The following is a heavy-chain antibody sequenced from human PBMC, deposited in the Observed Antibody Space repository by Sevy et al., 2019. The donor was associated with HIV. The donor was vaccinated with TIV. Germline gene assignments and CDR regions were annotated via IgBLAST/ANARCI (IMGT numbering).Heavy chain of an antibody. D-gene: IGHD3-22*01. CDR1: GLTFSNYA. Sequence: GGSLRLSCAATGLTFSNYAMHWVRQAPGKGIEWVAVIWSDGAYQYHGDSVKGRFTISRDNSKNTLYLQMNNVRVEDTAVYYCARGRYYYDNAAYYALDSWGQRTLVTVSS. V-gene: IGHV3-33*04. CDR2: IWSDGAYQ. J-gene: IGHJ4*02. CDR3: ARGRYYYDNAAYYALDS.